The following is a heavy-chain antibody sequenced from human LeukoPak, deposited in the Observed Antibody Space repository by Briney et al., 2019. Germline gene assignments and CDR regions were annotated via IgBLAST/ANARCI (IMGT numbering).Heavy chain of an antibody. CDR1: GYTFTGHY. Sequence: ASVKVSCKASGYTFTGHYMHWVRQAPGQGLEWMGIINPSGGSTSYAQKFQGRVTITRNTSISTAYMELSSLRSEDTAVYYCARVYSGSFGPWGQGTLVTVSS. CDR3: ARVYSGSFGP. CDR2: INPSGGST. J-gene: IGHJ5*02. D-gene: IGHD1-26*01. V-gene: IGHV1-46*01.